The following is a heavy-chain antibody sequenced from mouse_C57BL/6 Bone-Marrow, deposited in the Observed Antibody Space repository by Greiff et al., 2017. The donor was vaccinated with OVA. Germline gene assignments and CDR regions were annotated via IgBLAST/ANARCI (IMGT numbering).Heavy chain of an antibody. CDR3: ARSDYGSSTGAMDY. CDR1: GYTFTSYW. D-gene: IGHD1-1*01. CDR2: IDPSDSYT. V-gene: IGHV1-59*01. Sequence: VQLQQPGAELVRPGTSVKLSCKASGYTFTSYWMHWVKQRPGQGLEWIGVIDPSDSYTNYNQKFKGKATLTVDTSSSTAYMQLSSLTSEDSAVYYCARSDYGSSTGAMDYWGQGTSVTVSS. J-gene: IGHJ4*01.